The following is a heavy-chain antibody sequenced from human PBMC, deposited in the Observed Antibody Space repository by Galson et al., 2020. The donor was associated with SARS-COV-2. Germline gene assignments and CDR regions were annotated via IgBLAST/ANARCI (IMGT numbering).Heavy chain of an antibody. V-gene: IGHV4-39*07. CDR3: ARRSYESSRDWFDL. Sequence: ASETLSLTCSVSGGSIGSSAYYWGWVRQPPGKGLEYIGSIYYGGDTYYTPSLKSRVTISLDTSKNLFSLHLNSVTAADTAVYFCARRSYESSRDWFDLWGQGTLVTVSS. CDR1: GGSIGSSAYY. J-gene: IGHJ5*02. D-gene: IGHD3-22*01. CDR2: IYYGGDT.